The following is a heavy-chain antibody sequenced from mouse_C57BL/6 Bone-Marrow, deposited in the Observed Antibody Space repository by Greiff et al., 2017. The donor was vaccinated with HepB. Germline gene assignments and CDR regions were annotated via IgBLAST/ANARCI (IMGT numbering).Heavy chain of an antibody. CDR2: LDPSDSYT. CDR1: GYTFTSYW. J-gene: IGHJ4*01. V-gene: IGHV1-69*01. D-gene: IGHD1-1*01. Sequence: QVQLQQPGAELVMPGASVKLSCKASGYTFTSYWMHWVKQRPGQGLEWIGELDPSDSYTNYNQKFKGKSTLTVDKSSSTAYMQLSSLTSEDSAVYYCARTDYYGRNYAMDYWGQGTSVTVSS. CDR3: ARTDYYGRNYAMDY.